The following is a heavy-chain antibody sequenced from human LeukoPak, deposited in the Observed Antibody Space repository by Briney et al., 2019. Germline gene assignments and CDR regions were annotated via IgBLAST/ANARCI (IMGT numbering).Heavy chain of an antibody. Sequence: GGSLRLSCAASGFTFRNHGMYWVRQAPGKGLEWVAVIWYDGSNKYYGDSVRGRFTISRDKSKNTLYLQMSSLRAEDTAVYYCARGIRDCSRTTCYQPFDYWGQGALVTVSS. D-gene: IGHD2-2*01. CDR2: IWYDGSNK. V-gene: IGHV3-33*01. CDR3: ARGIRDCSRTTCYQPFDY. CDR1: GFTFRNHG. J-gene: IGHJ4*02.